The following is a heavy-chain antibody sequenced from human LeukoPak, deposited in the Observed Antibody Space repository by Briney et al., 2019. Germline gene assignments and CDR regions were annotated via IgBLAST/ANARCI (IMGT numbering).Heavy chain of an antibody. V-gene: IGHV3-30-3*01. CDR1: GFTFSSYA. Sequence: PSGGSLRLSCAASGFTFSSYAMHWVRQAPGKGLEWVAVISYDGSNKYYADSVKGRFTISRDNSKNTLYLQMNSLRAEDTAVYYCAREGDSSRLFDYWGQGTLVTVSS. J-gene: IGHJ4*02. CDR2: ISYDGSNK. CDR3: AREGDSSRLFDY. D-gene: IGHD6-13*01.